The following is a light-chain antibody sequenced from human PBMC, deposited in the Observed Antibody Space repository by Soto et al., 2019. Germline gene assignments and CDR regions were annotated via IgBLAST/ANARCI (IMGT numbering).Light chain of an antibody. V-gene: IGLV2-23*02. CDR1: SSNVGNYNL. J-gene: IGLJ2*01. CDR3: CSFAGSTTFVTFV. CDR2: EAT. Sequence: QSALTQPASVSGSPGRSITISCTGSSSNVGNYNLVSWFQQHPGKAPKLMIYEATKRPSGVSNRFSGSKSGNTASLTISGLQAEDEAEYYCCSFAGSTTFVTFVFGGGTKLTVL.